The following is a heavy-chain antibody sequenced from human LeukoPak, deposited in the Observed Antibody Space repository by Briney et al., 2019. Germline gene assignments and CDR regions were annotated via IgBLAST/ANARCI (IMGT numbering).Heavy chain of an antibody. CDR1: GGSISSGGYY. V-gene: IGHV4-31*03. CDR2: IYYSGST. D-gene: IGHD1-26*01. CDR3: ASSGSYYFQH. Sequence: SQTLSLTCTDSGGSISSGGYYWIWLRQHPGKGLEWIGYIYYSGSTYYNPSLKSRVTISVDTSKNQFSLKMSSVTAADTAVYYCASSGSYYFQHWGQGTLVTVSS. J-gene: IGHJ1*01.